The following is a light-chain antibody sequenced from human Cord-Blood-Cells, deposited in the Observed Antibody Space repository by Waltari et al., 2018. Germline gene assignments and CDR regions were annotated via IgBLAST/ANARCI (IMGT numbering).Light chain of an antibody. Sequence: DIQMTQSPSSLSASVGDRVTITCRTSQSISSYLNWYQQKPGKAPKLLIYAASSLQSGVSSRFSGSGSGTDFTLTISSLQPEYFATYYCQQSYSTPHTFGQGTKLEIK. CDR2: AAS. J-gene: IGKJ2*01. CDR1: QSISSY. CDR3: QQSYSTPHT. V-gene: IGKV1-39*01.